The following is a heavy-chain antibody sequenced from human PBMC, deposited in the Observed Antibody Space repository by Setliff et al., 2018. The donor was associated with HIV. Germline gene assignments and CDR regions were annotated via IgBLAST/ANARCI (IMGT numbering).Heavy chain of an antibody. CDR1: GFTFSSYA. CDR2: ISYDGSNK. V-gene: IGHV3-30*04. Sequence: PGGSLRLSCAASGFTFSSYAMNWVRQAPGKGLEWVAVISYDGSNKYYADSVKGRFTISRDNSKNTLYLQMNSLRAEDTAVYYCARCSTASAHSVSWFDPWGQGTLVTVSS. D-gene: IGHD2-2*01. CDR3: ARCSTASAHSVSWFDP. J-gene: IGHJ5*02.